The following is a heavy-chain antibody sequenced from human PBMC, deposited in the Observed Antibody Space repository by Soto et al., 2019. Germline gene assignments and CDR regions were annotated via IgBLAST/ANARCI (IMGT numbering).Heavy chain of an antibody. CDR1: GGSISSYY. Sequence: PSETLSLTCTVSGGSISSYYWSWIRQPPGKGLEWIVYIYYSGSTNYNPSLKSRVTISVDTSKNQFSLKLSSVTAADTTVFFCASVPRVDLMYYYYYMDVWGKGTTVTVSS. D-gene: IGHD2-15*01. J-gene: IGHJ6*03. CDR2: IYYSGST. CDR3: ASVPRVDLMYYYYYMDV. V-gene: IGHV4-59*01.